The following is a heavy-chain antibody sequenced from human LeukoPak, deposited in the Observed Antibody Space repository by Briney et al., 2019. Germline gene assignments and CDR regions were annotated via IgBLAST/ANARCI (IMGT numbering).Heavy chain of an antibody. D-gene: IGHD3/OR15-3a*01. CDR2: INSDGINT. CDR1: GFTFSNYW. J-gene: IGHJ3*01. Sequence: PGGSLRLSCAASGFTFSNYWMHWVRQAPGKGLVWVSRINSDGINTSYADSVKGRFTISRDNAKNTLNLQMNSLRAEDTAVYYCARRGLGANAFDLWGQGTMVTVSS. CDR3: ARRGLGANAFDL. V-gene: IGHV3-74*01.